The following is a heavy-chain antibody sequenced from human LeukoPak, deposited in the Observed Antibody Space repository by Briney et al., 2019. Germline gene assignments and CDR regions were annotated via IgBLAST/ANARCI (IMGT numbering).Heavy chain of an antibody. D-gene: IGHD2-21*02. Sequence: PSETLSLTCAVSGGSISSSNWWSWVRQPPGKGLEWIGEIYHSGSTNYKPSLKSRVTISVDKPKNQFSLKLSSVTAADTAVYYCARVWAGGDFPFDYWGQGTLVTVSS. CDR3: ARVWAGGDFPFDY. CDR2: IYHSGST. V-gene: IGHV4-4*02. CDR1: GGSISSSNW. J-gene: IGHJ4*02.